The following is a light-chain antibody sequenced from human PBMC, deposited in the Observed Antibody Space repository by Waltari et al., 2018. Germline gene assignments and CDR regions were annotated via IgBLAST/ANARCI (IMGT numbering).Light chain of an antibody. CDR2: AAS. J-gene: IGKJ1*01. V-gene: IGKV1-12*01. Sequence: DIQMTQSPSSLSAYVGDRVTITCQASQGISTWLAWYQQKPGKAPKLLISAASSLQSGVPSRFSGSGSGTEFTLSISNLQPEDFAVYYCQQHNSYPLTFGPGTKVEIK. CDR3: QQHNSYPLT. CDR1: QGISTW.